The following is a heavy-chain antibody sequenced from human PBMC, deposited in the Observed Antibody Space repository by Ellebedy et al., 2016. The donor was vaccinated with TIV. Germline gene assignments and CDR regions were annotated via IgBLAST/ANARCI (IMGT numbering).Heavy chain of an antibody. CDR1: GFTFSSYW. D-gene: IGHD3-10*01. CDR2: INSDGSST. Sequence: GESLKISCAASGFTFSSYWMHWVRQAPGKGLVWVSRINSDGSSTSYADSVKGRFTISRDNAKNTLYLQMNSLRAEDTAVYYCAREVGSVYYGSGSYYKGPYYYGMDVWGQGTTVTVSS. J-gene: IGHJ6*02. V-gene: IGHV3-74*01. CDR3: AREVGSVYYGSGSYYKGPYYYGMDV.